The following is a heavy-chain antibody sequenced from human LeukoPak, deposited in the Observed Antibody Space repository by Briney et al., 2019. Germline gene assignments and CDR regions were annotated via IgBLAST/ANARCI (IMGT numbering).Heavy chain of an antibody. CDR2: INQNGAEK. J-gene: IGHJ4*01. V-gene: IGHV3-7*01. D-gene: IGHD6-13*01. CDR3: ARDGTAAGLYFDL. CDR1: RFTFSDYW. Sequence: GRSLRLSCAVSRFTFSDYWMNWVRQAPGKGLEWVASINQNGAEKSYVASVKGRFTISRDNPKNSLYLQMSSLSAEDTAVYYCARDGTAAGLYFDLWGQGTLVTVSS.